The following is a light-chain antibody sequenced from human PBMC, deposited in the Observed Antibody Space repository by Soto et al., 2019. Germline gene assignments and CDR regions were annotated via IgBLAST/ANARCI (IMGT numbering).Light chain of an antibody. V-gene: IGKV1-39*01. CDR3: QQSYSVTYT. CDR1: QNVASY. CDR2: AAS. J-gene: IGKJ2*01. Sequence: IHMTQSPSSLSASVGDRVTITCRASQNVASYLNWYQHKPGEAPKSLIYAASKLRSGVPSRFSATGTETDFSLTINGLNTEDFATYFGQQSYSVTYTFGQGTKVDIK.